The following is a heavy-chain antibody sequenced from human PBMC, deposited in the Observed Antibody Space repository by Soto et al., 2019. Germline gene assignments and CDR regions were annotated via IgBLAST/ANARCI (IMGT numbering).Heavy chain of an antibody. V-gene: IGHV4-34*01. CDR2: INHSGST. D-gene: IGHD6-6*01. CDR3: ARGLTWQNSSSSVFWFDP. J-gene: IGHJ5*02. Sequence: QVQLQQWGAGLLKPSETLSLTCAVYGGSFSGYYWSWIRQPPGKGLEWIGEINHSGSTNYNPSLKSRVTISVDTSKNQFSLKLSSVTAADTAVYYCARGLTWQNSSSSVFWFDPWGQGTLVTVSS. CDR1: GGSFSGYY.